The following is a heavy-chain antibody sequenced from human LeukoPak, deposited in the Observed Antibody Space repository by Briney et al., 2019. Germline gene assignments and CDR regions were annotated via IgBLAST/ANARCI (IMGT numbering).Heavy chain of an antibody. Sequence: ASVKVSCKASGYTFTSYYMHWVRQAPGQGPEWMGIINPSGGSTSYAQKFQGRVTMTRDTSTSTVYMELSSLRSEDTAVYYCARAYDFWSGYYKVYFDYWGQGTLVTVSS. CDR1: GYTFTSYY. J-gene: IGHJ4*02. D-gene: IGHD3-3*01. CDR2: INPSGGST. V-gene: IGHV1-46*03. CDR3: ARAYDFWSGYYKVYFDY.